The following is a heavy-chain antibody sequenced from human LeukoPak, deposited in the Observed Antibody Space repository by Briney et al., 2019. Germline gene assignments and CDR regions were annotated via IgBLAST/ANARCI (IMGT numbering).Heavy chain of an antibody. CDR3: ARGTAMVTDY. CDR1: GYTFTSYY. D-gene: IGHD5-18*01. J-gene: IGHJ4*02. CDR2: INPSGGST. Sequence: ASVKVSCKASGYTFTSYYMHWVRQAPGQGLEWMGIINPSGGSTSYAQKFQGRVTMTRDTSTSTVYMELRSLRSDDTAVYYRARGTAMVTDYWGQGTLVTVSS. V-gene: IGHV1-46*01.